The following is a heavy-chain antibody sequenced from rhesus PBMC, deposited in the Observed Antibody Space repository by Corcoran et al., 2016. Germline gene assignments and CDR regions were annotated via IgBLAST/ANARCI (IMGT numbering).Heavy chain of an antibody. CDR3: ATEYCSGIYCYGGGHNRFDV. Sequence: QVQLVQSGAEVKKPGASVKVSCKASGFTCGSYAISWVRQAPGQGLEWMGVIIPLVGITTYAEKFQGRVTITADTSTSTAYMELSSLRSEDTAVYYCATEYCSGIYCYGGGHNRFDVWGAGVLVTVSS. CDR2: IIPLVGIT. V-gene: IGHV1-198*02. CDR1: GFTCGSYA. J-gene: IGHJ5-1*01. D-gene: IGHD2-27*01.